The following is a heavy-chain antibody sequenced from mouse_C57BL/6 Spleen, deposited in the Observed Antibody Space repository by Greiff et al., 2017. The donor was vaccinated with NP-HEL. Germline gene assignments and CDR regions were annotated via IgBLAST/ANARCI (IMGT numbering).Heavy chain of an antibody. J-gene: IGHJ2*01. CDR2: IDPEDGET. Sequence: VQLQQSGAELVKPGASVKLSCTASGFNIKDYYMHWVKQRTEQGLEWIGRIDPEDGETKYAPKFQGKATITADTSSYTAYLQLSSLTSEDTAVYYCALYYYGSSLYYFDYWGQGTTLTVSS. CDR3: ALYYYGSSLYYFDY. V-gene: IGHV14-2*01. D-gene: IGHD1-1*01. CDR1: GFNIKDYY.